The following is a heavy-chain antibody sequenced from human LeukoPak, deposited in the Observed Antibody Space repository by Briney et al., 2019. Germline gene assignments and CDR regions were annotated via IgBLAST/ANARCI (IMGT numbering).Heavy chain of an antibody. D-gene: IGHD5-18*01. V-gene: IGHV4-39*01. CDR3: VSPRGFSYGYFDY. Sequence: PSETLSLTCGVSGGSISSSSAYWGRIRQPPGKGLECIGSIYYSKNTYYNPSLKSRVTISADTSKNQFSLTLGSVSATDTAVYYCVSPRGFSYGYFDYWGQGTLVTVSS. J-gene: IGHJ4*02. CDR1: GGSISSSSAY. CDR2: IYYSKNT.